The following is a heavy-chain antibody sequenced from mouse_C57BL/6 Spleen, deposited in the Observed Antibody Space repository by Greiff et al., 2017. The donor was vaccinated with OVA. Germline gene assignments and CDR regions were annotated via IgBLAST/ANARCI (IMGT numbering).Heavy chain of an antibody. CDR1: GYSFTGYY. Sequence: EVQRVESGPELVKPGASVKISCKASGYSFTGYYMNWVKQSPEKSLEWIGEINPSTGGTTYNQKFKAKATLTVDKSSSTAYMQLKSLTSEDSAVYYCARWGLRGYAMDYWGQGTSVTVSS. V-gene: IGHV1-42*01. CDR2: INPSTGGT. CDR3: ARWGLRGYAMDY. J-gene: IGHJ4*01. D-gene: IGHD2-4*01.